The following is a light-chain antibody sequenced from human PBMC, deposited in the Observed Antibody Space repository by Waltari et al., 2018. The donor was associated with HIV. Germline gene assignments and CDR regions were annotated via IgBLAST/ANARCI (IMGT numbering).Light chain of an antibody. V-gene: IGLV2-14*03. J-gene: IGLJ1*01. CDR2: DVS. CDR1: SSDVGGYKY. CDR3: SSYTSSSTYV. Sequence: QSALTQPASVSGSPGQSITISCTGTSSDVGGYKYVSWYQQHPGKAPKLMIYDVSNRPSGGSNRVSGSKSGNTASLTISGLQAEDEADYYCSSYTSSSTYVFGTGTKVTVL.